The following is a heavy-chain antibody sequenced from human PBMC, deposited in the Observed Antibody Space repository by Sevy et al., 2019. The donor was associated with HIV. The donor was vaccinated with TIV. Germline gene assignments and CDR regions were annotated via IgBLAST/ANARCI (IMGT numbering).Heavy chain of an antibody. D-gene: IGHD3-22*01. CDR2: IYSGGST. J-gene: IGHJ6*02. Sequence: GGSLRLSCAASTFSVTDNYMSWVRQAPGKGLEWVSTIYSGGSTFYADSVKGRLTISRDNSKNTLYLQMNRLRAEETAVYYCARDRYYDASGYYYYYYGLDVWGQGTTVTVSS. V-gene: IGHV3-66*01. CDR1: TFSVTDNY. CDR3: ARDRYYDASGYYYYYYGLDV.